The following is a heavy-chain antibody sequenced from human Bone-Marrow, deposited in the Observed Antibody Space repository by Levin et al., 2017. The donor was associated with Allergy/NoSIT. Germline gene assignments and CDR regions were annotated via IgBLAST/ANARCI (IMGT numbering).Heavy chain of an antibody. CDR3: AKDQHRGLWPSGSYAFDS. Sequence: GESLKISCAASGFTFSSYGMHWVRQAPGKGLEWVAVISYDGSNKYYADSVKGRFTISRDNSKNTLYLQMNSLRAEDTAVYYCAKDQHRGLWPSGSYAFDSWGQGTMVTVSS. J-gene: IGHJ3*02. CDR2: ISYDGSNK. CDR1: GFTFSSYG. V-gene: IGHV3-30*18. D-gene: IGHD3-10*01.